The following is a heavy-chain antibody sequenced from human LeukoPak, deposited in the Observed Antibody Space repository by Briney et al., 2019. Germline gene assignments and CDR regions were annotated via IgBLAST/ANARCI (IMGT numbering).Heavy chain of an antibody. Sequence: SETLSLTCTVSGGSISSYYWSWIRQPPGKGLEWIGYIYYSGSTNYNPSLKSRVTISVDTSRNQFSLKLSSVTAADTAVYYCARVFRQRRPTGYSGYVIPGWFDPWGQGTLVTVSS. CDR1: GGSISSYY. D-gene: IGHD5-12*01. CDR3: ARVFRQRRPTGYSGYVIPGWFDP. J-gene: IGHJ5*02. CDR2: IYYSGST. V-gene: IGHV4-59*01.